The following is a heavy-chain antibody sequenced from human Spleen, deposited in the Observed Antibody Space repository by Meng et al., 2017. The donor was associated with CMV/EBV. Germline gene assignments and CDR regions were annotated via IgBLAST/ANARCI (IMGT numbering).Heavy chain of an antibody. J-gene: IGHJ2*01. Sequence: GGTFRCDTISWVRQAHGQGLEWMRRVIPILGIASYAQKFQGRVTITADKSTSTAYMELSSLRSEDTAVYYCARDASIAARPLWYFDLWGRGTLVTVSS. CDR3: ARDASIAARPLWYFDL. D-gene: IGHD6-6*01. CDR2: VIPILGIA. V-gene: IGHV1-69*04. CDR1: GGTFRCDT.